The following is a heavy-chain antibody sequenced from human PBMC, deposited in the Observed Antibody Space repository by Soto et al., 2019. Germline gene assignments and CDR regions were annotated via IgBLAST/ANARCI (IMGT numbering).Heavy chain of an antibody. CDR1: GGSISSSSYY. J-gene: IGHJ4*02. D-gene: IGHD3-22*01. CDR2: IYYSGTG. V-gene: IGHV4-39*01. CDR3: ARGDSGRYYPGLPIDY. Sequence: QLQLRESGPGLVKPSETLSLTCTVSGGSISSSSYYWGWIRQPPGKGLEWIGNIYYSGTGYYNPSLKSRVTVSIDTSKNQFSLKLSSVTAADTAVYYCARGDSGRYYPGLPIDYWGQGTLITVSS.